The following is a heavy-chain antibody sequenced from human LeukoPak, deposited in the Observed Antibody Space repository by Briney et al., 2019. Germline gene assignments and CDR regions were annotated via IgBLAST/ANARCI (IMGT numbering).Heavy chain of an antibody. CDR3: ARGSVANRNNYYYYYYMDV. CDR2: INPNSGGT. Sequence: ASVKVSCKASGYTFTGYYMHWVRQAPGQGLEWMGWINPNSGGTNYAQNFQGRVTMTRDTSISTAYMELSRLTSDDTAVYYCARGSVANRNNYYYYYYMDVWGKGTTVAVSS. J-gene: IGHJ6*03. CDR1: GYTFTGYY. D-gene: IGHD3-10*01. V-gene: IGHV1-2*02.